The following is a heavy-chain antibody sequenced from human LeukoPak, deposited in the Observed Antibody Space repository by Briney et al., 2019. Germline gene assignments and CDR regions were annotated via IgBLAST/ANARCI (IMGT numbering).Heavy chain of an antibody. J-gene: IGHJ4*02. V-gene: IGHV3-23*01. Sequence: GGSLRLSCAASGFTFSSYAMSWVRQAPGKGLEWVSAISGSGASTYYADSVKGRFTISRDNSKNMLYLQMNSLRAEDKAVYYCAKSTLPTITFDYWGQGTLVTVSS. CDR1: GFTFSSYA. CDR3: AKSTLPTITFDY. CDR2: ISGSGAST. D-gene: IGHD1-1*01.